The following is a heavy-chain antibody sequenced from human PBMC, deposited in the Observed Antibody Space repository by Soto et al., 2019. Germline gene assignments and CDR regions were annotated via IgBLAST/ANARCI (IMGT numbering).Heavy chain of an antibody. CDR3: ARDRGSYYCSGGSCYSAWFDP. V-gene: IGHV1-18*01. CDR1: GYTFTNSG. CDR2: IGAYNGHT. J-gene: IGHJ5*02. Sequence: ASVKVSCKXSGYTFTNSGISWVRQAPGQGLEWMGWIGAYNGHTKYAQKLQGRVTMTTDTSTSTAYMELRSLKSDDTAVYYCARDRGSYYCSGGSCYSAWFDPWGQGTLVTVS. D-gene: IGHD2-15*01.